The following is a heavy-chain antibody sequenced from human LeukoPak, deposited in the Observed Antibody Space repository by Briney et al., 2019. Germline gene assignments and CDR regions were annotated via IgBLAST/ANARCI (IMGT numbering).Heavy chain of an antibody. CDR2: IYYSGST. Sequence: SETLSLTCTVSGGSISSSSYYWGWIRQPPGKGLEWIGSIYYSGSTYYNPSLKSRVTISVDTSKNQFSLKLSSVTAADTAVYYCARTKWELLTFDYWGQGTLVTVSS. V-gene: IGHV4-39*07. J-gene: IGHJ4*02. CDR1: GGSISSSSYY. CDR3: ARTKWELLTFDY. D-gene: IGHD1-26*01.